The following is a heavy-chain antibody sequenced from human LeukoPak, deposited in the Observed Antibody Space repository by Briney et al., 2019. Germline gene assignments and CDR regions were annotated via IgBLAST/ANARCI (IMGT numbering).Heavy chain of an antibody. CDR2: IYYSGST. J-gene: IGHJ4*02. Sequence: PSETLSITCTVSGGSISSSVYYWGWIRQPPGKGLEWIGSIYYSGSTYYNPSLKSRVAISVDTSKNQFALKLTSVTAADTAVYYCARHPQYWGQGTLVTVSS. CDR3: ARHPQY. CDR1: GGSISSSVYY. V-gene: IGHV4-39*01.